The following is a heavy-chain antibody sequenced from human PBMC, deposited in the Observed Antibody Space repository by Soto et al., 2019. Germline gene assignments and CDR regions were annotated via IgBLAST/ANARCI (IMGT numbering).Heavy chain of an antibody. CDR3: ATDESHGYYTVDY. V-gene: IGHV1-24*01. D-gene: IGHD3-22*01. CDR2: FDPEDGEA. Sequence: QVHLVQSGAEVKKPGASMKVSCEVSGYTLTEFSMHWVRQSPGQGLEWMGVFDPEDGEAIYAPKFQGRVTLTEDTSTDTAYLDLSSVTSDDTAIYHCATDESHGYYTVDYWGQGSLVTVSS. CDR1: GYTLTEFS. J-gene: IGHJ4*02.